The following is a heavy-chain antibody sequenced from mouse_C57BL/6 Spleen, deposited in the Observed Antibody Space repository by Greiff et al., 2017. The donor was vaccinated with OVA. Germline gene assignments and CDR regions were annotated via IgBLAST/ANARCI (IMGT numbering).Heavy chain of an antibody. D-gene: IGHD4-1*02. CDR3: ARFNWDDAMDY. CDR1: GYTFTDYY. J-gene: IGHJ4*01. Sequence: VQLQQSGPELVKPGASVKISCKASGYTFTDYYMNWVKQSHGQSLEWIGDINPNNGGTSYNQKFKGKATLTVDKSSSTAYMELRSLTSEDSAVYYCARFNWDDAMDYWGQGTSVTVSS. CDR2: INPNNGGT. V-gene: IGHV1-26*01.